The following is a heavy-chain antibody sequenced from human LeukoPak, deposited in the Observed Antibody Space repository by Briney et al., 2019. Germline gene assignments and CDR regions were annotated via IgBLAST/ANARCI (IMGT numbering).Heavy chain of an antibody. CDR1: GYTFSIFG. CDR3: ARGNYYYYYMDV. V-gene: IGHV1-18*01. Sequence: ASVKVSCKASGYTFSIFGISWVRQAPGQGLEWMGWITAYNGNTKYAPRLQGRVTMTTDSSTNTAYMELRNLRSDDTAVYYCARGNYYYYYMDVWGKGTTVTVSS. CDR2: ITAYNGNT. J-gene: IGHJ6*03.